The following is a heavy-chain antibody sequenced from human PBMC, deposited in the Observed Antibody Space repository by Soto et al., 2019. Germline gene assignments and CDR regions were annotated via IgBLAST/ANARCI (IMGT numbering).Heavy chain of an antibody. J-gene: IGHJ6*02. V-gene: IGHV1-2*02. Sequence: ASVKVSCKASGYTFTGYYVHWVREAPGQGLEWMGWINPETGGTSYAQKFQGRVTLSRDTSINTAYLELSRLRFDDTAVYYCARGSSGMDVWGQGTTVTVSS. CDR1: GYTFTGYY. CDR2: INPETGGT. CDR3: ARGSSGMDV.